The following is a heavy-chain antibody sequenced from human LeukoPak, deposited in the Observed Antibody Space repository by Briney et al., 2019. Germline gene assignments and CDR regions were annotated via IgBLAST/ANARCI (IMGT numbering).Heavy chain of an antibody. Sequence: GGSLRLSCAASGFTFSNYWMHWVRQAPGKGLVWVSRINSDGINTSYADSVKGRFTISRDNAKNSLYLQMNSLRAEDTAVYYCARERVGATTFDYWGQGTLVTVSS. V-gene: IGHV3-74*01. J-gene: IGHJ4*02. CDR1: GFTFSNYW. CDR3: ARERVGATTFDY. D-gene: IGHD1-26*01. CDR2: INSDGINT.